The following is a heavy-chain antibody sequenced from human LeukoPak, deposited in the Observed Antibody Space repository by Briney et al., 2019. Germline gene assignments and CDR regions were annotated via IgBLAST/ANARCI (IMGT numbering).Heavy chain of an antibody. CDR2: IYNGRST. J-gene: IGHJ4*02. CDR1: GASTSSRY. Sequence: PSETLSLTCSASGASTSSRYWSWIRQSPGRTLEWIGHIYNGRSTKYNPSLTSRVTISVDTSKNRFSLRMTSVTAADTAIYYCAQTTGWPGFDFWGPGALVTVSS. CDR3: AQTTGWPGFDF. V-gene: IGHV4-59*08. D-gene: IGHD6-19*01.